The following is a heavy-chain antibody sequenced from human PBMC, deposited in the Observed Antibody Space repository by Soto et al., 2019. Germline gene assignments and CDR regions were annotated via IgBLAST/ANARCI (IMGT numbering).Heavy chain of an antibody. J-gene: IGHJ6*02. CDR1: GFSFSTYL. CDR2: IKQGGNEK. V-gene: IGHV3-7*01. Sequence: GGSLRLSCAASGFSFSTYLMSWVRQAPGKGLEWVANIKQGGNEKFYVDSVKGRFTISRDNDKKSLYLQMDSLRVEDTAVYYCVGALAYEVPYYYYGMDVWGQGTTVTVSS. D-gene: IGHD3-16*01. CDR3: VGALAYEVPYYYYGMDV.